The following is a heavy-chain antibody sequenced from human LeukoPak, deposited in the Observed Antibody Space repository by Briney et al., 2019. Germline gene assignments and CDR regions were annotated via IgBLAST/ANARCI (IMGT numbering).Heavy chain of an antibody. J-gene: IGHJ5*02. CDR2: ISGSGGST. D-gene: IGHD2-2*01. V-gene: IGHV3-23*01. Sequence: VASLRLSCAASGFTFSSYAMSWVRQVPGKGLEWVSVISGSGGSTSYADSVKGRFTISRDNYKNTLYLQMNSLRAEDTDVYYCAKDYEGYCSSTSCPHINWFDPWGQGTLVTVSS. CDR1: GFTFSSYA. CDR3: AKDYEGYCSSTSCPHINWFDP.